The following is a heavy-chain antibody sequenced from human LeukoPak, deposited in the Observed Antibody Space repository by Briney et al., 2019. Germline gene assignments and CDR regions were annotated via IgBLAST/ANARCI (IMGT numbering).Heavy chain of an antibody. CDR1: GGSFSGYY. D-gene: IGHD2-2*01. V-gene: IGHV4-34*01. CDR2: INHSGST. Sequence: PSETLSLTCAVYGGSFSGYYWSWIRQPPGKGLEWIGEINHSGSTNYNPSLKSRVTISVDTSKNQFSLKLSSVTAADTAVYYRARRPLGYCSSTSRYWKIYYYGMDVWGKGTTVTVSS. CDR3: ARRPLGYCSSTSRYWKIYYYGMDV. J-gene: IGHJ6*04.